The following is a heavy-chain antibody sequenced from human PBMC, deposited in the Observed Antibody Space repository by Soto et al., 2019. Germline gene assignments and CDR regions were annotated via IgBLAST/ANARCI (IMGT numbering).Heavy chain of an antibody. V-gene: IGHV1-46*03. CDR1: GYTFTRYY. J-gene: IGHJ5*02. Sequence: QVQLVQSGTEVKKPGASVKISCKASGYTFTRYYMHWVRQAPGQGLEWMGIINPSGGSTSYAQKFQDRVTMTRDTSTSTFYMELSSLRSEDTAVSYCARDFELRGTILGVVIWWMYNWSDTWGQGTLVTVSS. CDR3: ARDFELRGTILGVVIWWMYNWSDT. CDR2: INPSGGST. D-gene: IGHD3-3*01.